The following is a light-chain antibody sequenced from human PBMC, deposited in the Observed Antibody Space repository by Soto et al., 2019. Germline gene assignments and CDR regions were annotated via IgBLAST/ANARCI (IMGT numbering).Light chain of an antibody. Sequence: IVLTQSPGTLSLSPGESATVSCRASQTFSNSFLSWFQQIPGQAPRLLIYGASMRATGIPDRFSGSGSGTDFTLTISRLEPEDFAVYYCQQCGSSSTFGQGTRLEIK. CDR1: QTFSNSF. CDR3: QQCGSSST. CDR2: GAS. J-gene: IGKJ5*01. V-gene: IGKV3-20*01.